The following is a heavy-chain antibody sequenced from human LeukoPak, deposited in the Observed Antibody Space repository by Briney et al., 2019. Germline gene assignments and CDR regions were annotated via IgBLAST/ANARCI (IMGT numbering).Heavy chain of an antibody. CDR3: ASSDYGILTGYYG. CDR1: GGTFSSYA. Sequence: SVKVSCKASGGTFSSYAISWVRQAPGQGLEWMGGIIPIFGTANYAQKFQGRVTITADESTSTAYMELSSLRSEDTAVYYCASSDYGILTGYYGWGQGTLVTVSS. J-gene: IGHJ4*02. V-gene: IGHV1-69*13. D-gene: IGHD3-9*01. CDR2: IIPIFGTA.